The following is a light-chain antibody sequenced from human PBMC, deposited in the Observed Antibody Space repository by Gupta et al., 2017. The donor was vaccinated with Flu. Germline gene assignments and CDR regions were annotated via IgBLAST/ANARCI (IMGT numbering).Light chain of an antibody. CDR1: RSISGW. CDR2: SAS. CDR3: QQYRGYPWT. V-gene: IGKV1-5*03. Sequence: DIQMTQSPSTLSASVGDRVTITCRASRSISGWLAWYQQKPGKAPRLLIYSASTLETGVPSRFSGRASETEFTLTISSLQPDDFASYYCQQYRGYPWTFGQGTKVEIK. J-gene: IGKJ1*01.